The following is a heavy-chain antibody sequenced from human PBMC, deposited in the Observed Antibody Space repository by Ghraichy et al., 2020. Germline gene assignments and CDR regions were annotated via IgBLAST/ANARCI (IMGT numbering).Heavy chain of an antibody. V-gene: IGHV4-34*01. CDR2: INHSGST. Sequence: SQTLSLTCAVYGGSFSGYYWSWIRQPPGKGLEWIGEINHSGSTNYNPSLKSRVTISVDTSKNQFSLKLSSVTAADTAVYYCARSLYYYDSIRGYWGQGTLVTVSS. CDR3: ARSLYYYDSIRGY. D-gene: IGHD3-22*01. CDR1: GGSFSGYY. J-gene: IGHJ4*02.